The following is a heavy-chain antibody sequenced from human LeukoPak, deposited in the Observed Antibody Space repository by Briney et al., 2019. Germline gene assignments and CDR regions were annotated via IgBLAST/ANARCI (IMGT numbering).Heavy chain of an antibody. Sequence: GGSLRLSCAASGCSFSSYSGNWVRQAPGKGLEWVSYISRGGSGIYYADSVEGRFTISRGNTKNKRYVEMNSLRAEDTAVYYCVRDLKWAFDYWGQGTLVTVSS. J-gene: IGHJ4*02. CDR3: VRDLKWAFDY. D-gene: IGHD1-26*01. CDR1: GCSFSSYS. V-gene: IGHV3-48*01. CDR2: ISRGGSGI.